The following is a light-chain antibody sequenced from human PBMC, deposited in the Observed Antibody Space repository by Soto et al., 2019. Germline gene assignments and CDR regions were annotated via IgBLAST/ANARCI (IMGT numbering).Light chain of an antibody. Sequence: EIELAQSRATLSFSPEERATRSCTASQSVSSYLAWYQQKPGQAPRLLIYDASNRATGIPARFSGSGSGTDFTLTISSLEPEDFAVYYCQQRSNWPPITFGQGTRLEIK. CDR1: QSVSSY. J-gene: IGKJ5*01. V-gene: IGKV3-11*01. CDR2: DAS. CDR3: QQRSNWPPIT.